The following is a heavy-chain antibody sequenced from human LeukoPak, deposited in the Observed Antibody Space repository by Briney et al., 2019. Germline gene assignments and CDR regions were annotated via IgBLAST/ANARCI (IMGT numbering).Heavy chain of an antibody. CDR1: GFTFSSYA. CDR2: ISGSGGST. CDR3: AKGLYSSSWYDQDYYYYMDV. V-gene: IGHV3-23*01. Sequence: GGSLRLSCAASGFTFSSYAMSWVRQAPGKGLEWVSAISGSGGSTYYADSVKGRFTISRDNSKNTLYLQMNSLRAEDTAVYYCAKGLYSSSWYDQDYYYYMDVWGKGTTVTVSS. J-gene: IGHJ6*03. D-gene: IGHD6-13*01.